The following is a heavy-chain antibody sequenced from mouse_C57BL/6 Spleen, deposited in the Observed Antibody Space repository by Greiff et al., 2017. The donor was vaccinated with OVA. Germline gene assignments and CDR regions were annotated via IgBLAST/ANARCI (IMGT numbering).Heavy chain of an antibody. Sequence: EVQRVESGPELVKPGASVKISCKASGYSFTGYYMNWVKQSPEKSLEWIGEINPSTGGTTYNQKFKAKATLTVDKSSSTAYMQLKSLTSEDSAVYYCARRYSNYGYYFDYWGQGTTLTVSS. V-gene: IGHV1-42*01. CDR1: GYSFTGYY. CDR3: ARRYSNYGYYFDY. J-gene: IGHJ2*01. D-gene: IGHD2-5*01. CDR2: INPSTGGT.